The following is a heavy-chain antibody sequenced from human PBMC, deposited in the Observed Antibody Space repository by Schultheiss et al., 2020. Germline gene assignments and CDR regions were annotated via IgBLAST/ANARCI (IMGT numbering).Heavy chain of an antibody. Sequence: SETLSLTCAVYGGSFSIYYWIWIRQSPGNGLEWFGEIIHSGSTNYNPSLKSRVTISLDTSKDHFSLRLSSVTAADTAVYYCARAPATANDYRYYMDVWGKGTTVNVSS. D-gene: IGHD2-8*01. CDR2: IIHSGST. J-gene: IGHJ6*03. V-gene: IGHV4-34*12. CDR3: ARAPATANDYRYYMDV. CDR1: GGSFSIYY.